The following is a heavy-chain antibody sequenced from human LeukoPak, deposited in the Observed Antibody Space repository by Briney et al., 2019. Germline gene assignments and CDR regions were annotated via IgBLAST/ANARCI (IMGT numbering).Heavy chain of an antibody. V-gene: IGHV3-23*01. CDR1: GFTFSGHA. D-gene: IGHD3-3*01. CDR2: ISGSDGNT. Sequence: GGSLRLSCAASGFTFSGHAMSWVRLAPGRGLEWVSAISGSDGNTYHADSVKGRFTISRGISKNTLYLQMNSLRAEDTAVYYCARGKLDFWSGQYYYYYAMDVWGQGTTVTVSS. J-gene: IGHJ6*02. CDR3: ARGKLDFWSGQYYYYYAMDV.